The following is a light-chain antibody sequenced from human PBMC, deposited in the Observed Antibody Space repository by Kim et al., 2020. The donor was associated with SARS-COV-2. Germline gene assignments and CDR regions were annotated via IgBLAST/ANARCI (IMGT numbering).Light chain of an antibody. Sequence: ASVGDRVTITCRASQDIRNDLGWYQQNPGRAPKRLIYGASSLQSGVPSRFSGSGSGTEFTLTISRLEPEDFAVYYCQQYGRTPLYTFGQGTKLEI. CDR2: GAS. V-gene: IGKV1-17*01. CDR3: QQYGRTPLYT. J-gene: IGKJ2*01. CDR1: QDIRND.